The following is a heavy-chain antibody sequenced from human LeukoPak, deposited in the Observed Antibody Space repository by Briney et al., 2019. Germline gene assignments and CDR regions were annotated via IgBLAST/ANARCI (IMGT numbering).Heavy chain of an antibody. J-gene: IGHJ3*02. V-gene: IGHV4-31*03. Sequence: SQTLSLTCTVSGGSISSGGYYWSWIRQHPGKGLEWIGYIYYSGSTYYNPSLKSRVTISVDTSKNQFSLKLSSVTAADTAVYYCARDASGGILDAFDIWGQGTMVTVSS. CDR3: ARDASGGILDAFDI. CDR2: IYYSGST. D-gene: IGHD3-10*01. CDR1: GGSISSGGYY.